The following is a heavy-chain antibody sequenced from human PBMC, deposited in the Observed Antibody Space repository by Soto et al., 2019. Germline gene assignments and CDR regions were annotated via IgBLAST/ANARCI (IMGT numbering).Heavy chain of an antibody. J-gene: IGHJ4*02. D-gene: IGHD3-16*01. CDR3: TSLRRLGNDY. CDR1: GFTFSSYW. Sequence: EVQLVESGGGLVQPGESLRLSCAASGFTFSSYWMHWVRQAPGKGLVWLSHIDSDGSSTTYADSVKGRFTISRDNAKNTLYLQMNSLRAEDTAVYFCTSLRRLGNDYWGQGALVTVSS. CDR2: IDSDGSST. V-gene: IGHV3-74*01.